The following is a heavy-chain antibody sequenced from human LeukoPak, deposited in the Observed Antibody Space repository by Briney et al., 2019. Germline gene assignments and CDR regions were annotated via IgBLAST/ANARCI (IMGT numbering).Heavy chain of an antibody. CDR3: VRPTGYCSSTSCYRYYYMDD. CDR1: GGSFSGYY. D-gene: IGHD2-2*02. J-gene: IGHJ6*03. Sequence: SETLSLTCAVYGGSFSGYYWSWIRQPPGKGLEWIGEINHSGSTNYNPSLKSRVTISVDTSKNQFSLKLSSVTAADTAVYYCVRPTGYCSSTSCYRYYYMDDWGKGTTVTVSS. V-gene: IGHV4-34*01. CDR2: INHSGST.